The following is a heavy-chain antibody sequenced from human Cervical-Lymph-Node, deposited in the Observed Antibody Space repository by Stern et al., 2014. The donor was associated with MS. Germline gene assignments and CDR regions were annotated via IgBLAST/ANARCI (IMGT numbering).Heavy chain of an antibody. J-gene: IGHJ3*02. Sequence: QVQLVQSGAEVKKPGASVKVSCKASGYTFTSYGISWVRQAPGQGHEWMGCTSAYNGNPNKSQKLQDRVTMTTDTSTSTAYMELRSLRSDDTAVYYCARGLLGSDNAFDIWGQGTMVTVSS. V-gene: IGHV1-18*01. D-gene: IGHD2-21*02. CDR3: ARGLLGSDNAFDI. CDR1: GYTFTSYG. CDR2: TSAYNGNP.